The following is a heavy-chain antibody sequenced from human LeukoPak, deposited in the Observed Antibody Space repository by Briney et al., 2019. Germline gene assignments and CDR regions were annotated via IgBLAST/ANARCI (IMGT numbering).Heavy chain of an antibody. Sequence: GESLKISCKGSGYSFTSCWISWVRQMPGKGLEWMGRIDPSDSYTNYGPSFEGHVTISADKSSSTAYLHWSSLEASDTAMYFCARHVYYYDYSGYYYGLWGQGTMVTVSS. CDR1: GYSFTSCW. CDR2: IDPSDSYT. J-gene: IGHJ3*01. V-gene: IGHV5-10-1*01. CDR3: ARHVYYYDYSGYYYGL. D-gene: IGHD3-22*01.